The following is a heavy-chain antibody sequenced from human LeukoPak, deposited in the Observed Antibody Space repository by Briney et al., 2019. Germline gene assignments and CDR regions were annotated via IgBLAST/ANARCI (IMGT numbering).Heavy chain of an antibody. CDR1: GYTFTSYG. CDR3: ARDNRQLAKEGFDY. J-gene: IGHJ4*02. V-gene: IGHV1-18*01. D-gene: IGHD6-13*01. Sequence: GASVKVSCKASGYTFTSYGISWVRQAPGQGLEWMGWISAYNGNTNYAQKLQGRVTMTTDTSTSTAYMELRSLRSDNTAVYYCARDNRQLAKEGFDYWGQGTLVTVSS. CDR2: ISAYNGNT.